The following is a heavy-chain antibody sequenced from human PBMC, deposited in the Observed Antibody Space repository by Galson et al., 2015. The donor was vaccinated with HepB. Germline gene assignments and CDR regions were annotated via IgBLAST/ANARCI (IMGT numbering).Heavy chain of an antibody. CDR1: GFTFSSYA. V-gene: IGHV3-30-3*01. D-gene: IGHD5-24*01. CDR2: ISYDGSNK. Sequence: SLRLSCAASGFTFSSYAMHWVRQAPGKGLEWVAVISYDGSNKCYADSVKGRFTISRDNSKNTLYLQMNSLRAEDTAVYYCALGARDGYNRWGQGTLVTVSS. CDR3: ALGARDGYNR. J-gene: IGHJ4*02.